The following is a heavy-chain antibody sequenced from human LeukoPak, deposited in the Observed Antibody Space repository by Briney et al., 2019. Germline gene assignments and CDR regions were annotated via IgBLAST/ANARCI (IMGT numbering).Heavy chain of an antibody. CDR3: AREGTTSESHFDL. Sequence: ASVKVSCKASGYTFSSYGISWVRQAPGQGLEWMGWIGTYNGNRNYAQKVQGRVTMTTDTSTSTAYMELRSLRSDDTAVYYCAREGTTSESHFDLWGRGTLVTVSS. V-gene: IGHV1-18*01. CDR1: GYTFSSYG. D-gene: IGHD4-17*01. J-gene: IGHJ2*01. CDR2: IGTYNGNR.